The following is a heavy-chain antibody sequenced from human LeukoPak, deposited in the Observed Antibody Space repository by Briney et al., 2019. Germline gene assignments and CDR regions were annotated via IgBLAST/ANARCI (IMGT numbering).Heavy chain of an antibody. D-gene: IGHD5-18*01. Sequence: GGSLRLSCAASGFTFSSYWMHWVRQAPGKGLVWVSRIDTDGSFTSYADSVRGRFTISRDNSKNTLYLQMNSLRAEDTAVYYCARGNTAMVTWGQGTLVTVSS. V-gene: IGHV3-74*01. J-gene: IGHJ4*02. CDR3: ARGNTAMVT. CDR1: GFTFSSYW. CDR2: IDTDGSFT.